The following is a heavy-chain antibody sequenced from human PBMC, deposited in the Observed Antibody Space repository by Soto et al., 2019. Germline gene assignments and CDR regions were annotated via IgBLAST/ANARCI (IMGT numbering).Heavy chain of an antibody. CDR3: ARAVSTHFDY. J-gene: IGHJ4*02. V-gene: IGHV4-31*03. CDR1: GGSISSGGYY. D-gene: IGHD6-13*01. CDR2: IYYSGTT. Sequence: QVQLQESGPGLVKPSQTLSLTCTVSGGSISSGGYYWTWIRQHPGKGLEWVGSIYYSGTTYSSPSLKSRLTRSVDTSKNQFSLQLNSVTAADTAVYYCARAVSTHFDYWGQGSLVNV.